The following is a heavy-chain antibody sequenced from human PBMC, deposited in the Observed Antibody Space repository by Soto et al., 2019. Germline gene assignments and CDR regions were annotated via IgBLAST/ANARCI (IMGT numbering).Heavy chain of an antibody. V-gene: IGHV1-18*01. CDR2: ISAYNGNT. CDR1: GYTFTSYG. Sequence: ASVKVSCKASGYTFTSYGITWVRQAPGQGHEWMGWISAYNGNTNYAQKLQGRVTMTTDTSTSTAYMELRSLRAEDTAVYYCAKDTYYYSSSGYYVFDSWGQGTLVTVSS. D-gene: IGHD3-22*01. J-gene: IGHJ4*02. CDR3: AKDTYYYSSSGYYVFDS.